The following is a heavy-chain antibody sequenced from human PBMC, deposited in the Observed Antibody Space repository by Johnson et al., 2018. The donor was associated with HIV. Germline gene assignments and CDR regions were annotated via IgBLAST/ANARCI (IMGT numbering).Heavy chain of an antibody. CDR3: ARGAPDSDAFDI. D-gene: IGHD3-22*01. Sequence: VQLVESGGGVVQPGRSLRLSCAASGFSFSSYGMAWVRQAPGKGLEWVSGVNWNGDSTGYADSVKGRFTISRDNAKNSLYLQMNSLRGEDTAVYYCARGAPDSDAFDIWGQGTIVTVSS. J-gene: IGHJ3*02. CDR1: GFSFSSYG. V-gene: IGHV3-20*04. CDR2: VNWNGDST.